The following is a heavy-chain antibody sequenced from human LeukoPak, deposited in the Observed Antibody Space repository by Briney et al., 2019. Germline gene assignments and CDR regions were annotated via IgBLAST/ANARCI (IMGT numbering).Heavy chain of an antibody. CDR2: IYYSGST. D-gene: IGHD6-19*01. Sequence: PSETLSLTCTVSGGSISSSSYYWGWIRQPTGKGLEWIGSIYYSGSTYYNPSLKSRVTISVDTSKNQFSLKLSSVTAADTAVYYCARGYSSGPLNWFDPWGQGTLVTVSS. J-gene: IGHJ5*02. CDR3: ARGYSSGPLNWFDP. V-gene: IGHV4-39*01. CDR1: GGSISSSSYY.